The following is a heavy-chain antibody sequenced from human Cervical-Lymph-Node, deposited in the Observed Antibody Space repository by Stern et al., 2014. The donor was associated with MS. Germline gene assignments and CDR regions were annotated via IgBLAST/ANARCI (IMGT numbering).Heavy chain of an antibody. CDR1: GYSFNSYW. CDR2: IYPGDSDP. CDR3: AREAMALPYYFDY. Sequence: VQLVQSGAEVRKPGESLRISCKTSGYSFNSYWIGWVRQMHGKGLEWGGIIYPGDSDPRYSPSFQGQVTISLDKSISTAYLQWSSLKASDTAMYYCAREAMALPYYFDYWGQGTLVTVSS. V-gene: IGHV5-51*01. D-gene: IGHD1-7*01. J-gene: IGHJ4*02.